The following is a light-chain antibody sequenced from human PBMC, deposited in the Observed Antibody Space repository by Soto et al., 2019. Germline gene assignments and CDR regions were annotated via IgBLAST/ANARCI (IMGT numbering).Light chain of an antibody. CDR1: SSNIGSST. CDR2: SND. J-gene: IGLJ1*01. CDR3: AAWDASLSAHYA. Sequence: QSVLTQPPSASGTPGQRGTIFCSGSSSNIGSSTVNWYQQVPGAAPKLLIESNDQRPSGVPDRFSGSKSGTSAYLAISGLQSEDEADYYCAAWDASLSAHYAFGTGTKVTVL. V-gene: IGLV1-44*01.